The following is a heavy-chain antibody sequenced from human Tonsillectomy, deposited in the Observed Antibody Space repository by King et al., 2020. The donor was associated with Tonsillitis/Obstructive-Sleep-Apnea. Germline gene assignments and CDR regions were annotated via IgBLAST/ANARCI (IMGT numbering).Heavy chain of an antibody. V-gene: IGHV3-33*01. CDR3: ARGGVPAALKGLDY. Sequence: VQLVESGGGVVQPGRSLRLSCAASGFTFSHYGIHWVRQAPGKGLEWVAIIWFDGSNKYYADSVKGRFTISRDNSKNTLYLQMNSLRAEDTAVYYCARGGVPAALKGLDYWGQGTLVTVSS. D-gene: IGHD2-2*01. CDR2: IWFDGSNK. CDR1: GFTFSHYG. J-gene: IGHJ4*02.